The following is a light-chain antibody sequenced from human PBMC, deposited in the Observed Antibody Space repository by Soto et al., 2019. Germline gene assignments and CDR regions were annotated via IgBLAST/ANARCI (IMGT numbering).Light chain of an antibody. Sequence: DTQMTQSPSSLSASVGDRVTITCQASQDIKNYLNWFQHKPGKAPKLLIYLASNLETGVPSRFSGSGSGTDFTFTISSLQPEDIATYYWQQYDILPQTFGQGTKVEIK. V-gene: IGKV1-33*01. J-gene: IGKJ1*01. CDR3: QQYDILPQT. CDR2: LAS. CDR1: QDIKNY.